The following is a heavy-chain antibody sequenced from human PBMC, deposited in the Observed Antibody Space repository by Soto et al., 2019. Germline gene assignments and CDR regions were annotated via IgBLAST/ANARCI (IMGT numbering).Heavy chain of an antibody. CDR2: INHSGST. J-gene: IGHJ6*02. CDR3: ARVIHLYGMDV. V-gene: IGHV4-34*01. Sequence: SETLSLTCAVYGGSFSGYYWSWIRQPPGKGLEWIGEINHSGSTNYNPSLKSRVTISVDTSKNQFSPKLSSVTAADTAVYYCARVIHLYGMDVWGQGTTVTVSS. CDR1: GGSFSGYY.